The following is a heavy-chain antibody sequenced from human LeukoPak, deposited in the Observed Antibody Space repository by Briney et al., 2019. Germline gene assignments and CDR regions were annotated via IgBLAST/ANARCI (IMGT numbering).Heavy chain of an antibody. D-gene: IGHD3-10*01. CDR3: ARHITMVRGVIKRPDWFFDL. CDR2: ISGSGGST. V-gene: IGHV3-23*01. CDR1: GFTFSSYA. J-gene: IGHJ2*01. Sequence: GGSLRLSCAASGFTFSSYAMSWVRQAPGKGLEWVSGISGSGGSTYHADSVKGRFTISRDNSKNTLYLQMNSLRAEDTAVYYCARHITMVRGVIKRPDWFFDLWGRGTLVTVSS.